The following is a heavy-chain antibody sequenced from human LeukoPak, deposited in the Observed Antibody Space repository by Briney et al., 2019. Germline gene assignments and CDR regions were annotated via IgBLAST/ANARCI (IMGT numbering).Heavy chain of an antibody. Sequence: PGGSLRLSCAASGFTVSSNYMSWVRQAPGKGLERVSVIYSGGSTYYADSVKGRFTISRDNSKNTLYLQMNSLRAEDTAVYYCARVVGDYYFDYWGQGTLVTVSS. CDR3: ARVVGDYYFDY. V-gene: IGHV3-53*01. CDR2: IYSGGST. D-gene: IGHD4-17*01. CDR1: GFTVSSNY. J-gene: IGHJ4*02.